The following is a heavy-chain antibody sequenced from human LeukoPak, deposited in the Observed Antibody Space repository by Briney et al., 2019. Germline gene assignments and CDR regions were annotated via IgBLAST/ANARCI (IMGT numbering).Heavy chain of an antibody. CDR3: ARRWAAKAAFDI. J-gene: IGHJ3*02. CDR2: INSDGSST. CDR1: GFTFSSYW. D-gene: IGHD5-24*01. V-gene: IGHV3-74*01. Sequence: GGSLRLSCAASGFTFSSYWMHWVRQAPGKGLVWVSRINSDGSSTSYADSVKGRFTISRDNAKNTQYLQMNSLRAEDTAVYYCARRWAAKAAFDIWGQGSMVTVSS.